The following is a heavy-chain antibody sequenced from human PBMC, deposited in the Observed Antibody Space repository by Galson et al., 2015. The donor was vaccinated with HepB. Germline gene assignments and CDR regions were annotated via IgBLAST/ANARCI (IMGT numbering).Heavy chain of an antibody. CDR2: VRANSGNT. V-gene: IGHV1-18*04. CDR1: GYTFTTNG. CDR3: ARDRDYRFDY. Sequence: SVKVSCKASGYTFTTNGISWVRQAPGQGLEWMGSVRANSGNTKYAQNLQGRVTLTRDTSTSTAYLELRSLRSDDTAAYYCARDRDYRFDYWGQGTLVTVSS. J-gene: IGHJ4*02. D-gene: IGHD4/OR15-4a*01.